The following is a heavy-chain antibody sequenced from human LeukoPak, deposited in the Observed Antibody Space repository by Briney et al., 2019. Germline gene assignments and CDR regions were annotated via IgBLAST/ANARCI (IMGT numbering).Heavy chain of an antibody. CDR3: ARDRIYYGMDV. Sequence: PGGGLRVSCADSVFTFSSYELNWVRPAPGKGVEWVSYISSRGSSIYYADSVKGPFTISRDNAKNSLYLQMNSLRAEDTAVYYCARDRIYYGMDVWGQGTTVTVSS. CDR2: ISSRGSSI. D-gene: IGHD2-15*01. J-gene: IGHJ6*02. CDR1: VFTFSSYE. V-gene: IGHV3-48*03.